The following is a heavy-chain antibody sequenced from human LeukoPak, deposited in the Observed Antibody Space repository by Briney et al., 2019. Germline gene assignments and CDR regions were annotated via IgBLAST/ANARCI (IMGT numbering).Heavy chain of an antibody. J-gene: IGHJ4*02. CDR2: IYYSGST. Sequence: SETLSLTCTVSGGSISSYYWSWIRQPPGKGLEWIGYIYYSGSTNYNPSLKSRVTISVDTSKNQFSLKLSSVTAADTAVYYCARKKDSSSWYGPVDYWGQGTLVTVSS. CDR1: GGSISSYY. D-gene: IGHD6-13*01. V-gene: IGHV4-59*08. CDR3: ARKKDSSSWYGPVDY.